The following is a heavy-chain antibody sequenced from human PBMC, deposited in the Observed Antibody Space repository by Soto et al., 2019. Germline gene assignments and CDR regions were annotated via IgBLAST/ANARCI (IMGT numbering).Heavy chain of an antibody. D-gene: IGHD3-3*01. CDR1: GGTFSSYA. CDR2: IIPIFGTA. Sequence: QVQLVQSGAEVKKPGSSVKVSCKASGGTFSSYAISWVRQAPGQGLEWMGGIIPIFGTANYARKFQGRVTITADESTSTAYMELSSLRSEDTAVYYCASGDYDFWSGPGGGMDVWGQGTTVTVSS. J-gene: IGHJ6*02. V-gene: IGHV1-69*12. CDR3: ASGDYDFWSGPGGGMDV.